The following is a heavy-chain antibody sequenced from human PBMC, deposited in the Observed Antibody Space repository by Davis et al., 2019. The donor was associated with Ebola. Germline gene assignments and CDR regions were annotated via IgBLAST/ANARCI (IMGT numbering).Heavy chain of an antibody. D-gene: IGHD5-18*01. CDR2: TYYSSKWYT. CDR1: GDSVAGGTGG. Sequence: HPQTLSLTCAISGDSVAGGTGGWNWIRQSPSRGLEWLGRTYYSSKWYTGYAESVKSRINISPDTSKNQFSLQLNSVTPEDTALYYCARGWLRGGLDVWGEGTTVTVSS. V-gene: IGHV6-1*01. CDR3: ARGWLRGGLDV. J-gene: IGHJ6*04.